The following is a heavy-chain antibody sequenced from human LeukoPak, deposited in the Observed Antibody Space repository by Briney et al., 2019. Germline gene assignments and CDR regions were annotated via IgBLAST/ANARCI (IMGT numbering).Heavy chain of an antibody. V-gene: IGHV3-64*01. CDR1: GFTFSSYA. CDR2: ISSNGGST. Sequence: GGSLRLSCAASGFTFSSYAMHWVRQAPGKGLEYVSAISSNGGSTYYANSVKGRFTISRDNSKNTLYLQMGSLRAEDMAVYYCASSSRSSSGHHYYYYYMDVWGKGTTVTISS. CDR3: ASSSRSSSGHHYYYYYMDV. J-gene: IGHJ6*03. D-gene: IGHD6-19*01.